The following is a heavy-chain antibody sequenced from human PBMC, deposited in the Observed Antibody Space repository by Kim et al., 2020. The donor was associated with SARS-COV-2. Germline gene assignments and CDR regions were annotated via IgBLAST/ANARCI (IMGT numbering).Heavy chain of an antibody. CDR2: IFSDGRT. V-gene: IGHV3-66*01. Sequence: GGSLRLSCAPSGFSFRNTYLSWVRQAPGKGLEWVSLIFSDGRTFYADAVKGRFTVSKDNSKDTLYLQVNSLGAEDTAVYFCARAGYYESSGHYFDFSFDLWGQGTLVTVSS. J-gene: IGHJ4*01. CDR1: GFSFRNTY. CDR3: ARAGYYESSGHYFDFSFDL. D-gene: IGHD3-22*01.